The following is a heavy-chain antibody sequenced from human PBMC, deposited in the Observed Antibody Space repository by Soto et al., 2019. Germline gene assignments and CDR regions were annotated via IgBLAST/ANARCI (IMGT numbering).Heavy chain of an antibody. CDR2: ISSSRSYI. V-gene: IGHV3-21*01. CDR3: AKDLGDCSSTSCYYYYYYGMDV. CDR1: GFIFSEST. J-gene: IGHJ6*02. Sequence: GWSLRLSFSASGFIFSESTIYWVRQAPGKGLEWLSSISSSRSYIYYADSVKGRLTISRDNAKNTLYLQMNSLRAADTAVYYCAKDLGDCSSTSCYYYYYYGMDVWGQGTTVTVSS. D-gene: IGHD2-2*01.